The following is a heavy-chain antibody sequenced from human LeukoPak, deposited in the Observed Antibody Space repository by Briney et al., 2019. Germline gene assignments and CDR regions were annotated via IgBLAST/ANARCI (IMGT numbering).Heavy chain of an antibody. D-gene: IGHD3-22*01. J-gene: IGHJ3*02. V-gene: IGHV4-39*01. CDR3: AITYYYDSSGHRHDAFDI. CDR1: GGSISSSSYY. CDR2: IYYSGST. Sequence: SETLSLTCTVSGGSISSSSYYWGWIRQPPGKGLEWIGSIYYSGSTYYNPSLKSRVTISVDTSKNQFSLKLSSVTAADTAVFYCAITYYYDSSGHRHDAFDIWGQGTMVTVSS.